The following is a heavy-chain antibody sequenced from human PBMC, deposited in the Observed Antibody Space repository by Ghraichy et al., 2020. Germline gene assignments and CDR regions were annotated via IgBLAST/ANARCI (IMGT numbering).Heavy chain of an antibody. CDR3: ARASAGGSNSGWYFDL. V-gene: IGHV3-33*01. D-gene: IGHD2-15*01. J-gene: IGHJ2*01. CDR2: IWYDGSNK. CDR1: GFTFSSYG. Sequence: GESLNISCAASGFTFSSYGMHWVRQAPGKGLEWVAVIWYDGSNKYYADSVKGRFSISRDNSKNTLYLQMNSLRAEDTAVYYCARASAGGSNSGWYFDLWGRGTLVTVSS.